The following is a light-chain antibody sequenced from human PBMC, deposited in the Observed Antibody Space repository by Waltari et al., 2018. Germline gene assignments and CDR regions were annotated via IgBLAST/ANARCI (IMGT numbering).Light chain of an antibody. V-gene: IGLV5-45*02. CDR2: YKSHSDR. Sequence: AVLTQPYALSASPGASASLTCRLHGGIDVVPYTIYRYQQKPGISPQYLLRYKSHSDRQQGSGVPSRFSGSKDASANAGILVISGLQSEDEADYYCTIWHSSTWVFGGGTKLTVL. J-gene: IGLJ3*02. CDR3: TIWHSSTWV. CDR1: GGIDVVPYT.